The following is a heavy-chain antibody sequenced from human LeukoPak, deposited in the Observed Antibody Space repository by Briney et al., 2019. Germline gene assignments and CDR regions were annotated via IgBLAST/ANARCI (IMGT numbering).Heavy chain of an antibody. D-gene: IGHD7-27*01. V-gene: IGHV4-39*01. Sequence: SETLSLTCTVSGASISSSTYYWGWLRQPPGKGLEWIGTVFYSRHTYYNPSLKSRVTISVDTSRNQFSLMPSSVTATDTAVYHCASLGSPPYWYFDVWGRGTLVTVSS. J-gene: IGHJ2*01. CDR1: GASISSSTYY. CDR3: ASLGSPPYWYFDV. CDR2: VFYSRHT.